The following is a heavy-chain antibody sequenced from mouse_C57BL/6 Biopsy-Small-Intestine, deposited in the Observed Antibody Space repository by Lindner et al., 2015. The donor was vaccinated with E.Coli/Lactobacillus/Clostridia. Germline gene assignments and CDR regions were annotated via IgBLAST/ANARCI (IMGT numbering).Heavy chain of an antibody. D-gene: IGHD2-1*01. V-gene: IGHV3-5*01. CDR1: GISITTGNFR. J-gene: IGHJ2*01. Sequence: VQLQESGPGLVKPSQTVFLTCTVTGISITTGNFRWSWIRQFPGNKLEWIGYIKYSGTITYNPSLTSRTTITRDAPKNQFFLEMTSLTAEDTATYYCARYYGNYFDYWGQGTTLTVSS. CDR3: ARYYGNYFDY. CDR2: IKYSGTI.